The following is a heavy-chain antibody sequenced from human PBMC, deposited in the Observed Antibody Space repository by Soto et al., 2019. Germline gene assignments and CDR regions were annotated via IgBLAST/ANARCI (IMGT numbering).Heavy chain of an antibody. CDR3: ARKAWVRFDY. D-gene: IGHD7-27*01. V-gene: IGHV4-4*02. Sequence: QVQMQESGPGLVKPSGTLSLTCAVSGDSMTRSVWWTWVRQPPGKGLEWIGEVFHTGNTNYNPSLKSRVTMSVDKSSNEFSLNMTSVTAADTAIYYCARKAWVRFDYWGQGALVTVSS. CDR1: GDSMTRSVW. J-gene: IGHJ4*02. CDR2: VFHTGNT.